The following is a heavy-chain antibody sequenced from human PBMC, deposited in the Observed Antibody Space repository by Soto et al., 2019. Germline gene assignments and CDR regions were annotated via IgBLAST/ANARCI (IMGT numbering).Heavy chain of an antibody. J-gene: IGHJ6*02. Sequence: QVQLVQSGAEVKKPGSSVKVSCKASGGTFSSYAISWVRQAPGQGLGGIGGIIPIFCTANYAQKLQGRVTIAANEPTGSSHMALSSLRSGRTAVYSCATSVAKDYYYGMDVWGQGTTVTVSS. CDR3: ATSVAKDYYYGMDV. V-gene: IGHV1-69*12. CDR2: IIPIFCTA. CDR1: GGTFSSYA.